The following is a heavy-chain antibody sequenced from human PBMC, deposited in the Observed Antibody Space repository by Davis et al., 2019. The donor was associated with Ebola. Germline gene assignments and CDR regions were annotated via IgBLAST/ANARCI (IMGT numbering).Heavy chain of an antibody. J-gene: IGHJ6*02. CDR1: GYTFASYG. D-gene: IGHD1-26*01. V-gene: IGHV1-18*01. CDR2: ISAYNCNT. CDR3: ARVKVGATKAGYYYGMDV. Sequence: ASVKVSCKASGYTFASYGISSLRQAPGQGLEWMGWISAYNCNTNYAQKLQGRVTMTTDTSTSTAYMELSSLRSEDTAVYYCARVKVGATKAGYYYGMDVWGQGTTVTVSS.